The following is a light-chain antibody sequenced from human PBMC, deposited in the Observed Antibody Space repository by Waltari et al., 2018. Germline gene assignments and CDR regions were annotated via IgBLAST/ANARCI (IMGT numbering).Light chain of an antibody. CDR3: SSYTSSSVV. V-gene: IGLV2-14*01. J-gene: IGLJ2*01. Sequence: QSALTQPASVSGSPGQSINIPCTATNSDDGGYNYASWYQQHPGKAPKLMIYDVSNRPSGVSNRFSGSKSGNTASLTISGLQAEDEADYYCSSYTSSSVVFGGGTKLTVL. CDR2: DVS. CDR1: NSDDGGYNY.